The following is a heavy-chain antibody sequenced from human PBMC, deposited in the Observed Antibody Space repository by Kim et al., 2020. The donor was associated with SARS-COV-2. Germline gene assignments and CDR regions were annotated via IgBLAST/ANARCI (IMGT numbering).Heavy chain of an antibody. J-gene: IGHJ2*01. CDR2: ISPNGDRT. V-gene: IGHV3-23*01. CDR1: GFTFSSYC. CDR3: AKTLPQQLLYNWYFDL. Sequence: GGSLRLSCAASGFTFSSYCMTWVRRAPGKGLEWVSGISPNGDRTFYADSVTGRFTISRDNSKNTLFLQMNSLRAEDTAVYFCAKTLPQQLLYNWYFDL. D-gene: IGHD2-2*02.